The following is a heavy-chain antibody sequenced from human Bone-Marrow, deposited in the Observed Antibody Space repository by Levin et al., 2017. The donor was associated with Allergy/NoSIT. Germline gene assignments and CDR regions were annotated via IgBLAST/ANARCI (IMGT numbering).Heavy chain of an antibody. V-gene: IGHV3-48*04. CDR2: LTSSSTNI. CDR1: GFTFSSHS. J-gene: IGHJ4*02. Sequence: PGGSLRLSCVGSGFTFSSHSMKWFRQAPGKGLEWVSHLTSSSTNIHYADSVKGRFTISRDNAKNSLYLQMHSLRAEDTAVYYCARGPVSGRYLTDSWGQGTLVTVSS. CDR3: ARGPVSGRYLTDS. D-gene: IGHD3-10*01.